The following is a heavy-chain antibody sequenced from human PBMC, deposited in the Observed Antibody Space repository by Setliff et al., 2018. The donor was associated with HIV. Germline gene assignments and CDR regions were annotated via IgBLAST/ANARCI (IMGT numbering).Heavy chain of an antibody. CDR1: GGSIRGHY. Sequence: PSETLSLTCTVSGGSIRGHYWSWIRQPPGKGLEWIGTIYYSGSTYYKPSLKSRGTISVDTSKNQFYLKLNSVTAADSAVYYCTLTSRLDGCFDPWGQGTLVTVSS. CDR2: IYYSGST. J-gene: IGHJ5*02. D-gene: IGHD4-17*01. CDR3: TLTSRLDGCFDP. V-gene: IGHV4-59*11.